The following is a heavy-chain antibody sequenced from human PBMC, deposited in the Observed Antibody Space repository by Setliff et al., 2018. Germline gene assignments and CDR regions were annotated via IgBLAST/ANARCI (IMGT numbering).Heavy chain of an antibody. CDR3: ARVESMVRGKNILRHFDY. J-gene: IGHJ4*02. CDR1: GYTLNNYG. CDR2: VTIYNGNT. V-gene: IGHV1-18*01. Sequence: ASVQVSCKASGYTLNNYGVAWVRQAPGQGLDWMGWVTIYNGNTKYAQNLQGRLTLSTDRSTSTVYMELGSLTTDDTAIYYCARVESMVRGKNILRHFDYWGQGTQVTVSS. D-gene: IGHD3-10*01.